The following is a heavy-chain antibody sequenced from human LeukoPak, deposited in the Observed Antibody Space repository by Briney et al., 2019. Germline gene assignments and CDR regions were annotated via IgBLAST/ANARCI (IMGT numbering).Heavy chain of an antibody. CDR3: ARDPLEPGDGMDV. J-gene: IGHJ6*02. CDR1: GYTFTGYY. Sequence: SVKVSCKASGYTFTGYYMHWVRQAPGQGLEWMGWINPNSGGTNYAQKFQGRVTMTRDTSTSTVYMELSSLRSEDTAVYYCARDPLEPGDGMDVWGQGTTVTVSS. V-gene: IGHV1-2*02. D-gene: IGHD1-1*01. CDR2: INPNSGGT.